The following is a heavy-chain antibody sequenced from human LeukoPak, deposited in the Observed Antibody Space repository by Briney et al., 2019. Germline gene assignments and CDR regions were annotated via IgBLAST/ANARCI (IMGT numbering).Heavy chain of an antibody. Sequence: SETLSLTCTVSGGSISSYHWGWIRQPPGKGLEWIGTVYSTGNTYYTPSLKSRVTISVDTSNNQFSLKLTSVTAADTAVYYCARPHLTWRVEYFDPWGQGTLVTVSS. CDR1: GGSISSYH. CDR2: VYSTGNT. J-gene: IGHJ5*02. D-gene: IGHD3-16*01. V-gene: IGHV4-39*01. CDR3: ARPHLTWRVEYFDP.